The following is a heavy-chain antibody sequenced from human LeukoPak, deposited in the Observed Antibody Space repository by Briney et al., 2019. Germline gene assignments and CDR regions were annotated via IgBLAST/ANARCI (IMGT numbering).Heavy chain of an antibody. CDR3: ARDYCSSTSFGCYYGMDV. CDR1: GFTFDDYG. CDR2: INWNGGCT. D-gene: IGHD2-2*01. Sequence: PGGSLRLSCAASGFTFDDYGMSWVRQAPGKGLEWVSGINWNGGCTGYADSVKGRFTISRDNAKNSLYLQMNSLRAEDTALYYCARDYCSSTSFGCYYGMDVWGQGTTVTVSS. V-gene: IGHV3-20*04. J-gene: IGHJ6*02.